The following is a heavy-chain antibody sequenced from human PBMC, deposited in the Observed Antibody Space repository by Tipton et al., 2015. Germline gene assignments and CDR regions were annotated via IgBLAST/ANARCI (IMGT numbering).Heavy chain of an antibody. Sequence: TLSLTCDVDGGSFSGFHWSWIRQTPEKGLEWIGEINNRGVITYNPSLKSRVTMSLDASTNQFSLKLTSVTAADTAVYYCARAGLCSYGTLCPFDSWGQGTLVTVSS. J-gene: IGHJ4*02. V-gene: IGHV4-34*01. CDR1: GGSFSGFH. D-gene: IGHD5-18*01. CDR3: ARAGLCSYGTLCPFDS. CDR2: INNRGVI.